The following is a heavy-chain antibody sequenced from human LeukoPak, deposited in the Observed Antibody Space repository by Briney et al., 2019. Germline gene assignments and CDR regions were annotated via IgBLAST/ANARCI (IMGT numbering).Heavy chain of an antibody. CDR2: ISGSGSST. V-gene: IGHV3-23*01. J-gene: IGHJ6*02. CDR3: AKSASRYTGSPHGMDV. D-gene: IGHD1-26*01. CDR1: GFTFSSYA. Sequence: GGSLRLSCAASGFTFSSYAMSWVRQAPGKGLEWVSAISGSGSSTYYADSVKGRFTISRDNSKNTLYLQMNSLRAEDTAVYYCAKSASRYTGSPHGMDVWGQGTTVTVSS.